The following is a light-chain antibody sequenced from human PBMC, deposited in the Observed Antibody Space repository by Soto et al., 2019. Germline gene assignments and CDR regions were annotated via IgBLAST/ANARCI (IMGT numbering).Light chain of an antibody. Sequence: QSALTQPPSASGSPRQSVTISCTGTSSDVGGYNYVSWYQQHPGKAPKLMIYEVNKRPSGVPDRFSGSKSGNTASLTVSGLQAEDEADYYCSSYAGSNNLVFGGGTQLTVL. CDR1: SSDVGGYNY. CDR2: EVN. CDR3: SSYAGSNNLV. J-gene: IGLJ3*02. V-gene: IGLV2-8*01.